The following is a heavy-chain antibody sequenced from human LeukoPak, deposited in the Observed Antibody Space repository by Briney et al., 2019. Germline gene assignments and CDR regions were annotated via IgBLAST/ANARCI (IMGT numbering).Heavy chain of an antibody. Sequence: SETLSLTCTVSGGSISSSSYFWGWIRQPPGKGLEWIGSIYYSGSTYYNPSLKSRVTISVDTSKNHFSLKLSSVTAADTAVYYCARDLSGYDSDYMDVWGKGTTVTVSS. CDR3: ARDLSGYDSDYMDV. J-gene: IGHJ6*03. V-gene: IGHV4-39*07. D-gene: IGHD5-12*01. CDR2: IYYSGST. CDR1: GGSISSSSYF.